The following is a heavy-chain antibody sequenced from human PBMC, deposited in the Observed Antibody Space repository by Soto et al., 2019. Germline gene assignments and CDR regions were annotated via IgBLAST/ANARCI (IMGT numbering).Heavy chain of an antibody. Sequence: PGGSLRLSCAASGFTFDDYAMHWVRQAPGKGLEWVSGISWNSGSIGYADSVKGRFTISRDNAKNSLYLQMNSLRAEDTALYYCAKAPAYYDFWSGYYFDYWAREPWSPSPQ. V-gene: IGHV3-9*01. CDR1: GFTFDDYA. CDR2: ISWNSGSI. J-gene: IGHJ4*02. D-gene: IGHD3-3*01. CDR3: AKAPAYYDFWSGYYFDY.